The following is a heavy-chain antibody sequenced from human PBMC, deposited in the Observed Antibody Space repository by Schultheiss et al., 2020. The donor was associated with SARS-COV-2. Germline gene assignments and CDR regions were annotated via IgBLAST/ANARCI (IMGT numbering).Heavy chain of an antibody. CDR1: GFTFSSYS. CDR3: ARDFAVVDAYGMDV. CDR2: ISASTTNT. V-gene: IGHV3-21*01. Sequence: GESLKISCAASGFTFSSYSMNWVRQAPGKGLEWVSSISASTTNTNYADSVKGRFTISRDNSKNTLYLQMNSLRAEDTAVYYCARDFAVVDAYGMDVWGQGTTVTVSS. D-gene: IGHD6-19*01. J-gene: IGHJ6*02.